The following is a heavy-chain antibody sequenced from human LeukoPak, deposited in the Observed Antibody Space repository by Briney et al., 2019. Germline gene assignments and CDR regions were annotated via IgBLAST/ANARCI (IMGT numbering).Heavy chain of an antibody. CDR2: INHSGST. V-gene: IGHV4-34*01. D-gene: IGHD6-25*01. Sequence: PSETLSLTCAVYGGSFSGYYWSWIRQPPGKGLEWIGEINHSGSTNYNPSLKSRVTISVDTSKNQFSLKLSSVTAADTAVYYCARVVAATHIDYWGQGTLVTVSS. CDR1: GGSFSGYY. CDR3: ARVVAATHIDY. J-gene: IGHJ4*02.